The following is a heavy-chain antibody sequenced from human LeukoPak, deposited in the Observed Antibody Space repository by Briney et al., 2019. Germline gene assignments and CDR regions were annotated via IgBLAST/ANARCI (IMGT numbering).Heavy chain of an antibody. CDR2: IKLDGSEK. J-gene: IGHJ5*02. Sequence: PGGSLRLSCVASRFTFTIHWMNWVRQVPGKGLEWAANIKLDGSEKNYVDSVKGRFTISRDNDKNSLHLQMNSLRAEDTAVYYCARGLSNGDSRYNWFGPWGQGTLVTVSS. CDR1: RFTFTIHW. D-gene: IGHD2-8*01. CDR3: ARGLSNGDSRYNWFGP. V-gene: IGHV3-7*04.